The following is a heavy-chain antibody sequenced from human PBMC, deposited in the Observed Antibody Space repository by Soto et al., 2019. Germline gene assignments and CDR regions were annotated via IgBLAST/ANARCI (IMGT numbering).Heavy chain of an antibody. CDR1: GFTFSSYE. D-gene: IGHD3-3*01. CDR2: ISSSGSTI. CDR3: ARDPSRYYDFWSGYSVLNAFDI. Sequence: PGGSLRLSCAASGFTFSSYEMNWVRQAPGKGLEWVSYISSSGSTIYYADSVKGRFTISRDNAKNSLYLQMNSLRAEDTAVYYCARDPSRYYDFWSGYSVLNAFDIWGQGTMVTVSS. V-gene: IGHV3-48*03. J-gene: IGHJ3*02.